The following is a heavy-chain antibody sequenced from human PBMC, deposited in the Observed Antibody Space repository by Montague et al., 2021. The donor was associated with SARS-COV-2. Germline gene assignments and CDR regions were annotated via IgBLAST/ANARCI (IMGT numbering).Heavy chain of an antibody. Sequence: SETLSLTCSVSGDSISHSSYYWSWIRQPPGKGLEWIGEINHSGSTNYNPSLKSRVTISVDTSKNQFSLKLSSVTAADTAVYYCVRGYQLRFLEWSSRQSTFDYWGQGILVTVSS. J-gene: IGHJ4*02. CDR1: GDSISHSSYY. CDR3: VRGYQLRFLEWSSRQSTFDY. D-gene: IGHD3-3*01. V-gene: IGHV4-34*01. CDR2: INHSGST.